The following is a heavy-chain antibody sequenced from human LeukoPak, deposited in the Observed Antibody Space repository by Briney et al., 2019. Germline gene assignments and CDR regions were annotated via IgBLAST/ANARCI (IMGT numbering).Heavy chain of an antibody. CDR3: ARGLGGWRKYYFDY. Sequence: GASVKVSCKAPGYTFTSYDINWVRQATGQGLEWMGWMNPNSGNTGYAQKFQGRVTMTRNTSISTAYMELSSLRSEDTAVYYCARGLGGWRKYYFDYWGQGTLVTVSS. D-gene: IGHD3-16*01. V-gene: IGHV1-8*01. J-gene: IGHJ4*02. CDR1: GYTFTSYD. CDR2: MNPNSGNT.